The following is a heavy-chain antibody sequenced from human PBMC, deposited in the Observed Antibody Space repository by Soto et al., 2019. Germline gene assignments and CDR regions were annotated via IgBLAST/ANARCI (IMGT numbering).Heavy chain of an antibody. V-gene: IGHV5-51*01. Sequence: PGESLKISCKGSGYSFTSYWIGWVRQMPGKGLEWMGIIYPGDSDTRYSPSFQGQVTISADKSISTAYLQWSSLKASDTAMYYCARHEYSSGWYDSYYYYGIDVWGQGTTVTVSS. CDR1: GYSFTSYW. J-gene: IGHJ6*02. D-gene: IGHD6-19*01. CDR3: ARHEYSSGWYDSYYYYGIDV. CDR2: IYPGDSDT.